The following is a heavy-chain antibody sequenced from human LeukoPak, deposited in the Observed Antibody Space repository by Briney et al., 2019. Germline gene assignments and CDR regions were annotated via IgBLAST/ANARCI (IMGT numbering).Heavy chain of an antibody. CDR3: ARSHYYDSSGYLDY. Sequence: SETLSLTCAVYGGSFSGYYWSWIRQPPGKGLEWIGEINHSGSTNYNPSLKSRVTISVDTSKNQFSLKLSSVTAADTAVYYCARSHYYDSSGYLDYWGQGTLVTVSS. J-gene: IGHJ4*02. D-gene: IGHD3-22*01. CDR2: INHSGST. V-gene: IGHV4-34*01. CDR1: GGSFSGYY.